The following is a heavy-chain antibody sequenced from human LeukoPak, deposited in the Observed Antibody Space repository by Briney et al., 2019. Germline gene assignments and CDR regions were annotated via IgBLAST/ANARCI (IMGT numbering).Heavy chain of an antibody. CDR3: VSGQFGYYGVY. D-gene: IGHD2-15*01. V-gene: IGHV3-23*01. CDR1: GFTFSSYS. J-gene: IGHJ4*02. Sequence: PGGSLRLSCAASGFTFSSYSMSWVRQAPGKGLEWVSGTSDRGDYTYYADSVKGRFTISRDNAKDSLYLQMSSLRAEDTAVYYCVSGQFGYYGVYWGQGTLVTVSS. CDR2: TSDRGDYT.